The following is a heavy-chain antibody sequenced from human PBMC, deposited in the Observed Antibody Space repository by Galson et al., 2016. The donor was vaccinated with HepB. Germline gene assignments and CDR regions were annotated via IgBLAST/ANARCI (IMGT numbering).Heavy chain of an antibody. CDR3: AKNDILTGYSAFDY. CDR2: ISYDGSKK. V-gene: IGHV3-30*18. D-gene: IGHD3-9*01. J-gene: IGHJ2*01. CDR1: GFTFSSYG. Sequence: SLRLSCAASGFTFSSYGMNWARQAPGKGLEWVAVISYDGSKKYYADSAKGRFTISRDNSKNTLYLQMNSLRAEDTAVYYFAKNDILTGYSAFDYWGRGTLVTVSS.